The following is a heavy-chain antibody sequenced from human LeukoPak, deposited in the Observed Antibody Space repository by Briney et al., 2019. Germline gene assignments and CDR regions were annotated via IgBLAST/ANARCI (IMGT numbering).Heavy chain of an antibody. V-gene: IGHV3-23*01. CDR3: AKVRKSGYDFNFDY. CDR1: GFTFSSYA. D-gene: IGHD5-12*01. J-gene: IGHJ4*02. Sequence: GGFLRLSCAASGFTFSSYAMSWVRQAPGKGLEWVSAISGSGGSTYYADSVKGRFTISRDNSKNTLYLQMNSLRAEDTAVYYCAKVRKSGYDFNFDYWGQGTLVTVSS. CDR2: ISGSGGST.